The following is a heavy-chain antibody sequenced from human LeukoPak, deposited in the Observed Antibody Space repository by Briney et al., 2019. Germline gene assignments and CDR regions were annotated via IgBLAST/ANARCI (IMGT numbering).Heavy chain of an antibody. J-gene: IGHJ4*02. CDR1: GGSISSSSYY. V-gene: IGHV4-39*07. Sequence: PSETLSLTCTVSGGSISSSSYYWGWIRQPPGKGLEWIGSIYCSGSTYYNPSLKSRVTISVDTSKNQFSLKLSSVTAADTAVYYCARGSLYYDYVWGSYLDYWGQGTLVTVSS. D-gene: IGHD3-16*02. CDR2: IYCSGST. CDR3: ARGSLYYDYVWGSYLDY.